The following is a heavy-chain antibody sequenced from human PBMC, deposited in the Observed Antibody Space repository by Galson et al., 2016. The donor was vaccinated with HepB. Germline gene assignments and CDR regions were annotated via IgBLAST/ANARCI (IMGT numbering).Heavy chain of an antibody. CDR3: ARGYTSVVPFW. Sequence: SLRLSCAVSGFLVNRNYMTWVRLAPGRGLEWVAIVYRGGSKQYAGSAKGRFTISRDTSSQTLFLEASDLRAEDTGIYYCARGYTSVVPFWWGQGTLVTVSS. V-gene: IGHV3-53*01. J-gene: IGHJ4*02. D-gene: IGHD3-3*01. CDR1: GFLVNRNY. CDR2: VYRGGSK.